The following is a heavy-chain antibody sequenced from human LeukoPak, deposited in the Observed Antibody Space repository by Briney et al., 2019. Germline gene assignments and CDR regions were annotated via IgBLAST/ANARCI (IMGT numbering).Heavy chain of an antibody. D-gene: IGHD3-10*01. CDR1: GGSFSGYY. CDR2: INHSGST. J-gene: IGHJ4*02. CDR3: ARGMYYFSQYFGY. V-gene: IGHV4-34*01. Sequence: SETLSLTCAVYGGSFSGYYWSWIRQPPGKGLEWIGEINHSGSTNYNPSLKSRVTISVDTSKNQFSLKLSSVTAADTAVYYCARGMYYFSQYFGYWGQGTLVTVSS.